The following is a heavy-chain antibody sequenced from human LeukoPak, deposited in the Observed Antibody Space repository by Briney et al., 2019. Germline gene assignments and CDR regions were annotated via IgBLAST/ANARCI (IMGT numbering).Heavy chain of an antibody. CDR2: IKQDGSEK. Sequence: GGSLRLSCAASGFTFSSYWMSWVRQAPGKGLKWVANIKQDGSEKYYVDSVKGRFTISRDNAKNSLYLQMNSLRAEDTAVYYCARDHRWQWLLIDYWGQGTLVTVSS. D-gene: IGHD6-19*01. V-gene: IGHV3-7*01. J-gene: IGHJ4*02. CDR1: GFTFSSYW. CDR3: ARDHRWQWLLIDY.